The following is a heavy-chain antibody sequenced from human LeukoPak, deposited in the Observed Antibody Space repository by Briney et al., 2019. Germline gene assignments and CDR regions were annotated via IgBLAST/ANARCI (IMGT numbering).Heavy chain of an antibody. V-gene: IGHV4-34*01. CDR2: INHSGST. CDR1: GGSFSGYY. CDR3: ARGDRWYYDFWSGYPYYGMDV. Sequence: PSETLSLTCAVYGGSFSGYYWSWIRQPPGKGLEWIGEINHSGSTNFNPSLKSRVTISVDTSKNQFSLKLSSVTAADTAVYYCARGDRWYYDFWSGYPYYGMDVWDQGTTVTVSS. D-gene: IGHD3-3*01. J-gene: IGHJ6*02.